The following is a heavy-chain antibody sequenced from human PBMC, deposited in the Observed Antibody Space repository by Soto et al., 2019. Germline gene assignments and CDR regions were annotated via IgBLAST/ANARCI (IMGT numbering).Heavy chain of an antibody. D-gene: IGHD2-15*01. CDR2: ISGSGGST. J-gene: IGHJ6*02. Sequence: GGSLRLSCAASGFTFSSYAMSWVRQAPGKGLEWVSAISGSGGSTYYADSVKGRFTISRENSKNTLYLQRNSLRAEDTAVYYCATTHTTVTTSVVVVVAATLGFFYYGMDVWGQGTTVTVSS. V-gene: IGHV3-23*01. CDR1: GFTFSSYA. CDR3: ATTHTTVTTSVVVVVAATLGFFYYGMDV.